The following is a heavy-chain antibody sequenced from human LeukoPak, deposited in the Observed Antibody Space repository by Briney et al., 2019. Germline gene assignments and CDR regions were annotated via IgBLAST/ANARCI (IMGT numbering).Heavy chain of an antibody. V-gene: IGHV3-33*01. CDR2: IWYDGSNK. CDR1: GFTFSNYA. CDR3: ARVPLYSSGWNYFEY. D-gene: IGHD6-19*01. Sequence: QPGRSLRLSCAASGFTFSNYAMHWVRQAPGKGLEWVAVIWYDGSNKYYADSVKGRFTISRDNSKNTLYLQMNSLRAEGTAVYYCARVPLYSSGWNYFEYWGQGTLVTVSS. J-gene: IGHJ4*02.